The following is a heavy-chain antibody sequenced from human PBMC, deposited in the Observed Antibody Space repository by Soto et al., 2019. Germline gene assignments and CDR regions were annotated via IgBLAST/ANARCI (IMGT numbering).Heavy chain of an antibody. CDR2: VYYSGNT. D-gene: IGHD3-10*01. Sequence: SETLSLTCTVSGGSISGYYWSWIRRPPGKGLEFIGNVYYSGNTNYNPSLKSRVTMSVDTSKNQFSLKLRSVTAADTAVYYCARGSGSTFDYWGQGTLVTVSS. J-gene: IGHJ4*02. CDR1: GGSISGYY. V-gene: IGHV4-59*01. CDR3: ARGSGSTFDY.